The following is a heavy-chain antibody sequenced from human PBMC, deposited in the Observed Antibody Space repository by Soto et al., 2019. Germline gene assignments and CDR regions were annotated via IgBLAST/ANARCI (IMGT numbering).Heavy chain of an antibody. Sequence: QVQLQESGPGLVKPSGTLSLTCAVSGGSISSSNWWSWVRQPPGKGLEWIGEIYHSGSTNYNPSLQRRVTTAVDKANNQHALKLSAVPAADTAVYYCARAGALWFGEPESDPWGQGTLVTVSS. CDR3: ARAGALWFGEPESDP. CDR1: GGSISSSNW. D-gene: IGHD3-10*01. V-gene: IGHV4-4*02. J-gene: IGHJ5*02. CDR2: IYHSGST.